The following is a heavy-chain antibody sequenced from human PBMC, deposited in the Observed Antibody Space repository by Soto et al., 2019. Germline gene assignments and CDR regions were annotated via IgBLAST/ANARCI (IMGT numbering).Heavy chain of an antibody. J-gene: IGHJ4*02. D-gene: IGHD3-16*01. CDR3: ASPGGGEDY. CDR2: IYHSGST. Sequence: QVQLQESGPGLVKPSGTLSLTCAVSGGSISSSHWWSWVRQPPGKGLEWIGEIYHSGSTNYNPSPKSRVTIAGAKSKNQLPLKLSPGPAADPAAYYGASPGGGEDYWGQGTLVTVSS. CDR1: GGSISSSHW. V-gene: IGHV4-4*02.